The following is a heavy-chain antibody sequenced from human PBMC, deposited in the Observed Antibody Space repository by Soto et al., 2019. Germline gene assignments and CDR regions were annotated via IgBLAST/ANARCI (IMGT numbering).Heavy chain of an antibody. J-gene: IGHJ4*02. V-gene: IGHV4-39*01. CDR2: IYYRGNA. D-gene: IGHD5-12*01. CDR1: DDSINSDKYY. CDR3: ARLEGLATISYYFDF. Sequence: QLQLQESGPGLVKPSETLSLTCSVSDDSINSDKYYWGWIRQPPGKGLEWIGSIYYRGNAYYNPSLQTRVTISIDKSKSKFSLKLNSVTAADSAVYFCARLEGLATISYYFDFWGPGALVTVSS.